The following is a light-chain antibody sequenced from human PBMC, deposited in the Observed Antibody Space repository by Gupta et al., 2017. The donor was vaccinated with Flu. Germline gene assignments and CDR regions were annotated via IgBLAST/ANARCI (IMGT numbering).Light chain of an antibody. J-gene: IGKJ1*01. V-gene: IGKV1-17*01. CDR1: QGVLTD. Sequence: PSSLSASVGDRVTLTCRASQGVLTDLGWYQQRPGKAPKRLVSGASSLHGGVPSRFSGSGSGTEFTLTIDSLHPDDFATYYCRQANSIPLSFGRGTKVEIK. CDR3: RQANSIPLS. CDR2: GAS.